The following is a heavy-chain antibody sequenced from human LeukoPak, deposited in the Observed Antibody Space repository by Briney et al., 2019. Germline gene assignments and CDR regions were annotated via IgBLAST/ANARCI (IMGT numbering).Heavy chain of an antibody. J-gene: IGHJ4*02. Sequence: KPSETLSLTCAVYGGSFSGYYWSWIRQPPGKGLEWIGEINHSGSTNYNPSLKSRVTISIDKSKNQFSLEVTSVTAADTAIYYCAKDLAVAGTNYFDFWGQGVLVTVSS. CDR2: INHSGST. CDR1: GGSFSGYY. D-gene: IGHD6-19*01. V-gene: IGHV4-34*01. CDR3: AKDLAVAGTNYFDF.